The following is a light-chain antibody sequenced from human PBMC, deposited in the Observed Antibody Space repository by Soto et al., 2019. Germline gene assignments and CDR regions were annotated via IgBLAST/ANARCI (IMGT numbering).Light chain of an antibody. J-gene: IGLJ2*01. CDR3: SSFAGSPVV. CDR2: EVS. Sequence: QSVLTQPPSASGSPGQSVTITCSGTSSDVGEENYVSWYQQHPGKVPKLILYEVSKRPSGVPDGFSGSRSGNTASLTVSGLQAADEDDYYCSSFAGSPVVFGGGTKLTVL. V-gene: IGLV2-8*01. CDR1: SSDVGEENY.